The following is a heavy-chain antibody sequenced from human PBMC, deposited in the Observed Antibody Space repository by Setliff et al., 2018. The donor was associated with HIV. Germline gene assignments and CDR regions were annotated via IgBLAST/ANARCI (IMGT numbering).Heavy chain of an antibody. CDR1: GGSVTSGGHY. D-gene: IGHD3-3*01. Sequence: SETLSLTCTVSGGSVTSGGHYWSWIRQQPGKRLEWIGYIYYSGSTNYNPSLKSRVTISVDTAKNQFSLKLSSVTAAETAVYYCARLRGSYDFSNWFDPWGQGTQVTVSS. J-gene: IGHJ5*02. CDR2: IYYSGST. CDR3: ARLRGSYDFSNWFDP. V-gene: IGHV4-61*08.